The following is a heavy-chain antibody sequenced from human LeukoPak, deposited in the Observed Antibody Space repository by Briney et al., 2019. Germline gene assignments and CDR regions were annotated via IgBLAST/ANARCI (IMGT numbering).Heavy chain of an antibody. Sequence: PSETLSLTCTVSGGSISSGGYYWSWIRQHPGKGLEWIGYIYYSGSTYYNPSLRSRVTISVDTSKNQFSLKLSSVTAADTAVYYCARGMYCSSTSCYAGIDYWGQGTLVTASS. J-gene: IGHJ4*02. CDR2: IYYSGST. CDR3: ARGMYCSSTSCYAGIDY. V-gene: IGHV4-31*03. D-gene: IGHD2-2*01. CDR1: GGSISSGGYY.